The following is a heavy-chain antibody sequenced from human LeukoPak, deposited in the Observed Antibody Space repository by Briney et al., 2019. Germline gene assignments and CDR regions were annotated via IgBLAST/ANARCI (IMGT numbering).Heavy chain of an antibody. J-gene: IGHJ4*02. CDR1: GYTLTELS. CDR2: FDPEDGET. CDR3: ATALYVWGSYRHDY. V-gene: IGHV1-24*01. D-gene: IGHD3-16*02. Sequence: ASVTVSCKVSGYTLTELSMHWVRQAPGKGLGWMGGFDPEDGETIYAQKFQGRVTMTEDTSTDTAYMELSSLRSEDTAVYYCATALYVWGSYRHDYWGQGTLVTVSS.